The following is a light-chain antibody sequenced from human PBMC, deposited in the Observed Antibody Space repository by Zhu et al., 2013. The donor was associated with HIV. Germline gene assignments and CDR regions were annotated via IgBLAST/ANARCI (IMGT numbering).Light chain of an antibody. CDR3: QQYGSSPLT. Sequence: DIVLTQSPGTLSLSPGERATLSCRASQSVSSSYLAWYQQKPGQAPRLLIYGASSRATGIPDRFSGSGSGTDFTLTISRLEPEDFAVYYCQQYGSSPLTFGGGTTLEIK. CDR1: QSVSSSY. J-gene: IGKJ4*01. V-gene: IGKV3-20*01. CDR2: GAS.